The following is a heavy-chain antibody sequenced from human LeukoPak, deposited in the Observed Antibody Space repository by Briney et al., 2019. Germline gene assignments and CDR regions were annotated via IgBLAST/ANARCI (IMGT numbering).Heavy chain of an antibody. CDR1: GHSISSGYY. V-gene: IGHV4-38-2*02. Sequence: SETLSLTCTVSGHSISSGYYWGWIRQPSGKGLEWIGSIYHSGSTYYNPSLKSRVTISVDTSKNQFSLKLSSVTAADTAVYYCARSRFLEWLVHDAFDIWGQGTMVTVSS. CDR3: ARSRFLEWLVHDAFDI. J-gene: IGHJ3*02. D-gene: IGHD3-3*01. CDR2: IYHSGST.